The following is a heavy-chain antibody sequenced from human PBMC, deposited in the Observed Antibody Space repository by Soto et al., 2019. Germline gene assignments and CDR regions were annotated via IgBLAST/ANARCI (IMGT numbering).Heavy chain of an antibody. D-gene: IGHD6-19*01. CDR2: MNPNSGNT. Sequence: GASVKVSCKASGYTFTSYDINWVLQATGQGLEWMGWMNPNSGNTGYAQKFQGRVTMTRNTSISTAYMELSSLRSEDTAVYYCASVIAVAGPFDYWGQGTLVTVSS. CDR3: ASVIAVAGPFDY. V-gene: IGHV1-8*01. J-gene: IGHJ4*02. CDR1: GYTFTSYD.